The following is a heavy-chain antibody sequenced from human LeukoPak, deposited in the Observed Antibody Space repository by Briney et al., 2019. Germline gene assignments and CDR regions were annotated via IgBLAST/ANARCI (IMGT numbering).Heavy chain of an antibody. V-gene: IGHV4-34*01. CDR1: GGSFSGYY. CDR3: ASIDRYCSSTSCTDYHFDY. D-gene: IGHD2-2*01. CDR2: INHSGST. J-gene: IGHJ4*02. Sequence: SETLSLTCAVYGGSFSGYYWSWIRQPPGKGLEWIGEINHSGSTNYNPSLKGRVTISVDTSKNQFSLKLSSVTAADTAVYYCASIDRYCSSTSCTDYHFDYWGQGTLVTVSS.